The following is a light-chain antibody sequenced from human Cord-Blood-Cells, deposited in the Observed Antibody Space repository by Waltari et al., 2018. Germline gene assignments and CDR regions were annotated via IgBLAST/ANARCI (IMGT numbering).Light chain of an antibody. Sequence: QSVLTQPPSVSGAPGQRVTLSCTGSSSHIGAGYDVHWYQQLPGTAPKHLIYGNSNRPSGVPDRFSGSKSGTSASLAITGLQAEDEADYYCQSYDSSLSGWVFGGGTKLTVL. V-gene: IGLV1-40*01. CDR3: QSYDSSLSGWV. J-gene: IGLJ3*02. CDR1: SSHIGAGYD. CDR2: GNS.